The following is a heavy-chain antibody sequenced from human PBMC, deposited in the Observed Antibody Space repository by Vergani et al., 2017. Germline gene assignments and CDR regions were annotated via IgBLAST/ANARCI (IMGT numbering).Heavy chain of an antibody. Sequence: EVQLVQSGAEVKKPGESLKISCQISGYSFTNYWIGWVRQMPGKGLEWMGIIHPADSDTRHSPSFQGQVTISVDKSISTAYLQRSSLRASDRAMYYCARLYGRDSSGSKYFDYWGQGTLVTVSS. J-gene: IGHJ4*02. V-gene: IGHV5-51*01. CDR1: GYSFTNYW. CDR2: IHPADSDT. CDR3: ARLYGRDSSGSKYFDY. D-gene: IGHD3-22*01.